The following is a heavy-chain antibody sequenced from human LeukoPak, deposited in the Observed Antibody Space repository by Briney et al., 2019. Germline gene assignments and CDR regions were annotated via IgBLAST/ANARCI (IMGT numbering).Heavy chain of an antibody. V-gene: IGHV3-53*05. D-gene: IGHD3-22*01. CDR2: IYTGGST. CDR3: AKVATVYYYDSSGYYPDY. Sequence: PGGSLRLSCAASGFTVSTNYMSWVRQAPGKGLEWVSIIYTGGSTYYADSVKGRFTISRDNSKNTLYLQMNSLRAEDTAVYYCAKVATVYYYDSSGYYPDYWGQGTLVTVSS. J-gene: IGHJ4*02. CDR1: GFTVSTNY.